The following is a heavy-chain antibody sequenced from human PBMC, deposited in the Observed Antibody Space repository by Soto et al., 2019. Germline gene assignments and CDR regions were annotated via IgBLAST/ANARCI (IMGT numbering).Heavy chain of an antibody. CDR2: VNPSNGLT. J-gene: IGHJ3*01. CDR1: GYTFTNYS. Sequence: ASVKVSCKISGYTFTNYSLHWVRQAPGHGLEWMGWVNPSNGLTRYSENFQGRLSLTRDTSANTSYMELSSLRRDDTAVYYCARRLPAFDVWGQGTMVTVSS. V-gene: IGHV1-3*01. CDR3: ARRLPAFDV.